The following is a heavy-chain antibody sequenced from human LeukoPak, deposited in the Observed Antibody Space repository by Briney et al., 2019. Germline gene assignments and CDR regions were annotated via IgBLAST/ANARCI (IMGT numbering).Heavy chain of an antibody. Sequence: PSESLSLTCDVFGYSISSGYYWGWIRQPPGKGLEWIGIMHHSGTTYYNPSLNSRVTLSVDTSKNQLSLKLSSATAADTAVYYCARDLIALGDYWGQGILVVVSS. D-gene: IGHD3-16*01. CDR3: ARDLIALGDY. J-gene: IGHJ4*02. CDR1: GYSISSGYY. CDR2: MHHSGTT. V-gene: IGHV4-38-2*02.